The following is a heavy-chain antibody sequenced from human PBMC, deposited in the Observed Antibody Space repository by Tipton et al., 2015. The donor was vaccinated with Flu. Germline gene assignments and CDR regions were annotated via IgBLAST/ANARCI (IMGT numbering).Heavy chain of an antibody. J-gene: IGHJ5*02. D-gene: IGHD2/OR15-2a*01. CDR1: GGSINSGNYY. V-gene: IGHV4-61*02. CDR3: ARSSTAGGPLRP. CDR2: IYTSGST. Sequence: TLSLTCTVSGGSINSGNYYWSWIRQPAGQGLQWIGRIYTSGSTYYNPSLKSRVTISVDTSKNQFSLKLSAVTAADTAVYYCARSSTAGGPLRPWGQGTLVTVSS.